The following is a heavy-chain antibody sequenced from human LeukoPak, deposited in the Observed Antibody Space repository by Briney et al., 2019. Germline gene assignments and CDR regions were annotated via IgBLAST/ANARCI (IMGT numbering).Heavy chain of an antibody. D-gene: IGHD3-3*01. CDR3: ARVEKSHYDSLYYMDV. CDR1: GFTFSDYY. CDR2: ISSSGSTI. J-gene: IGHJ6*03. Sequence: KPGGSLRLSCAASGFTFSDYYMSWIRQAPGKGLEWVSYISSSGSTIYYADSVKGRFTISRDNAKNSLYLQMNSLRAEDTAVYYCARVEKSHYDSLYYMDVWGKGTTVTVSS. V-gene: IGHV3-11*01.